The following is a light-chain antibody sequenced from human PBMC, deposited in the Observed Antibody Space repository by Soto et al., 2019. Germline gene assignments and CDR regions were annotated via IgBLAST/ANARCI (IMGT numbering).Light chain of an antibody. CDR2: GAS. Sequence: IVVTQAQRTLSLSPGEGATLSCRASQGISSNFLAWYQHKRGQAPRLLIHGASNRATGIPDRFSGSGSGTDFTLTITRLEPEAFAAYYCQQYGGSPRTLGQGTKVDI. J-gene: IGKJ1*01. CDR1: QGISSNF. CDR3: QQYGGSPRT. V-gene: IGKV3-20*01.